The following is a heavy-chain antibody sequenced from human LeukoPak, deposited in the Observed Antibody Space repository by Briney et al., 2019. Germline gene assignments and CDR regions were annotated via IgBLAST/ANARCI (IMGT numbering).Heavy chain of an antibody. CDR1: GSNFITYT. Sequence: GGSLRPSCAASGSNFITYTMNWVRQAPGKGLEWVSSISSSSSYIYYADSVQGRFTISRGNAKKSLYLQMNSLRAEDTAMYYCVRSADRSHILTGPIDYWGQGTLVTVSS. CDR2: ISSSSSYI. D-gene: IGHD3-9*01. J-gene: IGHJ4*02. V-gene: IGHV3-21*01. CDR3: VRSADRSHILTGPIDY.